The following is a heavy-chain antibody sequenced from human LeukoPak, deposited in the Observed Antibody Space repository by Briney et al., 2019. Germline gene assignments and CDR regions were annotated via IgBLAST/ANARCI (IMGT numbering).Heavy chain of an antibody. Sequence: PSETLSLTCAVYGGSFSGYYWSLIRQPPGKGLEWIGEINHSGSTNYNPSLKSRVTISVDTSKNQFSLKLSSVTAADTAVYYCARGRTAAAGNWFDPWGQGTLVTVSS. CDR2: INHSGST. CDR1: GGSFSGYY. D-gene: IGHD6-13*01. V-gene: IGHV4-34*01. J-gene: IGHJ5*02. CDR3: ARGRTAAAGNWFDP.